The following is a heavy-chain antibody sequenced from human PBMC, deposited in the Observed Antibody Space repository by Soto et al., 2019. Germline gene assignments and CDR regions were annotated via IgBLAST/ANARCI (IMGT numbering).Heavy chain of an antibody. J-gene: IGHJ4*02. CDR1: GFTFSSYA. V-gene: IGHV3-30-3*01. D-gene: IGHD4-17*01. Sequence: QVQLVESGGGVVQPGRSLRLSCAASGFTFSSYAMHWVRQAPGKGLEWVAVISYDGSNKYYADSVKGRFTISRDNSKNKLYLQMNSLRAEGTAVYYCARVHYGAHWGQGTLVTVSS. CDR2: ISYDGSNK. CDR3: ARVHYGAH.